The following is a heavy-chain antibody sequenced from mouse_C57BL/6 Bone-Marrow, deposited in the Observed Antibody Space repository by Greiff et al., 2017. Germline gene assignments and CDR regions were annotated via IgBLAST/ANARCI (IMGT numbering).Heavy chain of an antibody. D-gene: IGHD1-1*01. J-gene: IGHJ1*03. V-gene: IGHV1-63*01. CDR2: IYPGGGYT. CDR3: ARYDSYYYYWYFDV. Sequence: QVQLQQSGAELVRPGTSVKMSCKASGYTFTNYWIGWAKQRPGHGLEWIGDIYPGGGYTNYNEKFKGKATLTADKSSTTAYMQFSSLTSEDYAIYYCARYDSYYYYWYFDVWGTGTTVTVSS. CDR1: GYTFTNYW.